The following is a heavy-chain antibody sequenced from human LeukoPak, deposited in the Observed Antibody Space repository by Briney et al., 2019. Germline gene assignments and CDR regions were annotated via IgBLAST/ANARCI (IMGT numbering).Heavy chain of an antibody. CDR3: ARGDCSGGSCYSGPYEVWNAFDI. CDR1: GGTFSSYA. Sequence: GASVKVSCKASGGTFSSYAISWVRQAPGQGLEWMGGIIPIFGTANYAQKFQGRVTITADESTSTAYMELSSLRSEDTAVYYCARGDCSGGSCYSGPYEVWNAFDIWGQGTMVTVSS. J-gene: IGHJ3*02. D-gene: IGHD2-15*01. CDR2: IIPIFGTA. V-gene: IGHV1-69*13.